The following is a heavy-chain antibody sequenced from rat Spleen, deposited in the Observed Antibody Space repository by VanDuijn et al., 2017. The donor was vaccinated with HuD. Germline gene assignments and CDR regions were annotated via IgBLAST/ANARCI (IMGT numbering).Heavy chain of an antibody. Sequence: EVQLVESGGGLVQPGRSLKLSCAASGFTFSDYGMAWVRQAPTKGLEWVATISTSGGRTYYRDSVKGRFTISRDNAKSTLYLQMDSLRSEDTASYYCARHSRLTIASYFDYWGQGVMVTVSS. V-gene: IGHV5S23*01. D-gene: IGHD1-2*01. CDR2: ISTSGGRT. CDR3: ARHSRLTIASYFDY. J-gene: IGHJ2*01. CDR1: GFTFSDYG.